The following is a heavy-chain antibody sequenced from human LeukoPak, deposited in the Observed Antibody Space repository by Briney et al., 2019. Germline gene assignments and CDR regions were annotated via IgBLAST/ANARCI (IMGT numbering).Heavy chain of an antibody. CDR2: IYYSGST. J-gene: IGHJ4*02. V-gene: IGHV4-31*03. Sequence: PSETLSLTCTVSGGSISSGGYYWSWIRQHPGKGLEWIGYIYYSGSTYYNPSLKSRVTISVDTSKNQFSLKLSSVTAADTAVYYCARGGSSTRPFDYWGQGTLVTVSS. CDR3: ARGGSSTRPFDY. CDR1: GGSISSGGYY. D-gene: IGHD2-2*01.